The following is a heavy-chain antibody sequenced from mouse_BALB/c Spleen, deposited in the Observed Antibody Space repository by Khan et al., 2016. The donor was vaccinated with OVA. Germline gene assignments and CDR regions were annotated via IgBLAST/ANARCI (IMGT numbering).Heavy chain of an antibody. D-gene: IGHD2-4*01. CDR3: ARSYDYDVGGFAY. CDR1: GFSLSKYG. V-gene: IGHV2-9*02. CDR2: IWTGGIT. J-gene: IGHJ3*01. Sequence: QVQLKQSGPGLVAPSQSLSITCTVSGFSLSKYGVHWVRQPPGKGLEWLGVIWTGGITNYNSALMSRLSISKDNYKSQVFLKMNRLQTDDTAIYYCARSYDYDVGGFAYWGQGTLVTVSA.